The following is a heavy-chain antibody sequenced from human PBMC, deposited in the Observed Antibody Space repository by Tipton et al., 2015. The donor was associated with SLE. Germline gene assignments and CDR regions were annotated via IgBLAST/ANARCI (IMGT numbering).Heavy chain of an antibody. D-gene: IGHD6-19*01. CDR1: GGSISSGGYY. CDR3: ARGAPEAVGVGSGWIDY. Sequence: TLSLTCTVSGGSISSGGYYWSWIRQHPGKGLEWIGYIYYSGSTHYNPSLKSRVTISVDTSKNQFSLKLSSVTAADTAVYYCARGAPEAVGVGSGWIDYWGQGTLVTVSS. V-gene: IGHV4-31*03. J-gene: IGHJ4*02. CDR2: IYYSGST.